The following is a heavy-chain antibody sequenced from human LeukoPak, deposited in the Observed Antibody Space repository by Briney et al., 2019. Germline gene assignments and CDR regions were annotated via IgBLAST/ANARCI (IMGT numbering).Heavy chain of an antibody. V-gene: IGHV1-69*05. CDR2: IIPIFGTA. D-gene: IGHD1-14*01. CDR3: ARRYLGYNWFDP. Sequence: GAPVKVSCKASGGTFSSYAISWVRQAPGQGLEWMGGIIPIFGTADYAQKFQGRVTITTDESTSTAYMELSSLRSEDTAVYYCARRYLGYNWFDPWGQGTLVTVSS. J-gene: IGHJ5*02. CDR1: GGTFSSYA.